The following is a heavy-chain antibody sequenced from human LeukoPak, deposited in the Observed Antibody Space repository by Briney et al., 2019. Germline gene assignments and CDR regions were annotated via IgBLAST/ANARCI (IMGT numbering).Heavy chain of an antibody. Sequence: GGSLRLSCAASGFTFSNAYMSWVRQAPGKGLEWVGRIKSKTDGGATDYAAPVKGRFTISRDDSKTTLYLQMNSLKTEDTAVYYCTTDLTMVQEFDYWGQGTLVTVSS. D-gene: IGHD3-10*01. CDR2: IKSKTDGGAT. V-gene: IGHV3-15*01. CDR1: GFTFSNAY. J-gene: IGHJ4*02. CDR3: TTDLTMVQEFDY.